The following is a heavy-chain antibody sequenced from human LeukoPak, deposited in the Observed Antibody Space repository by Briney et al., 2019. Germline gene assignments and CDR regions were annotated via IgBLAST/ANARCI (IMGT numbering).Heavy chain of an antibody. Sequence: ASVKVSCKASGGTFSSYAISWVRQAPGQGLEWMGGIIPIFGTANYAQKFQGRVTITADESTSTAYMELSSLRSEDTAVYYCATRTVNLRPDAFDIWGQGTMVTVSS. CDR1: GGTFSSYA. V-gene: IGHV1-69*13. J-gene: IGHJ3*02. CDR3: ATRTVNLRPDAFDI. CDR2: IIPIFGTA. D-gene: IGHD4-17*01.